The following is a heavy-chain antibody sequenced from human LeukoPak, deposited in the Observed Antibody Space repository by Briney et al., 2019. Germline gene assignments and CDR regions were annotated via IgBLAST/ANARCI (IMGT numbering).Heavy chain of an antibody. D-gene: IGHD3-22*01. J-gene: IGHJ4*02. CDR3: AKVSSGYSFIDY. Sequence: GGSLRLSCAASGFTFSSYSMNWVRPAPGKGLEWVSAISGSGGSTYYADSVKGRFTISRDNSKNTLYLQMNSLRAEDTAVYYCAKVSSGYSFIDYWGQGTLVTVSS. CDR2: ISGSGGST. CDR1: GFTFSSYS. V-gene: IGHV3-23*01.